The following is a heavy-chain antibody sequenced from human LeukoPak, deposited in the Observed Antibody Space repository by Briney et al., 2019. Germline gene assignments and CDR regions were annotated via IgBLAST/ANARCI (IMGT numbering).Heavy chain of an antibody. Sequence: PSQTLSLTCTVSGGSISSGDYYWSWIRQPPGKGLEWIGYIYYSGSTYYNPSLKSRVTISVDTSKNQFSLKLSSVTAADTAVYYCARGDGYLFIQPFDYWGQGTLVTVSS. CDR2: IYYSGST. D-gene: IGHD5-24*01. V-gene: IGHV4-30-4*08. J-gene: IGHJ4*02. CDR1: GGSISSGDYY. CDR3: ARGDGYLFIQPFDY.